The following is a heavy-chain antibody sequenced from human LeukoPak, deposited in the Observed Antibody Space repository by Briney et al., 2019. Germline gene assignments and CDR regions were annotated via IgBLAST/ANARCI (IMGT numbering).Heavy chain of an antibody. J-gene: IGHJ4*02. CDR2: ISYDGSKK. CDR1: GFTFSSYD. D-gene: IGHD3-10*01. CDR3: AKRKGSGSFPDY. V-gene: IGHV3-30*18. Sequence: GRSLRLSCAASGFTFSSYDMHWVRQAPGKGLEWVAVISYDGSKKYYADSVKGRFTISRDNSKNTLYLQMNSLRAEDTAVYYCAKRKGSGSFPDYWGQGTLVTVSS.